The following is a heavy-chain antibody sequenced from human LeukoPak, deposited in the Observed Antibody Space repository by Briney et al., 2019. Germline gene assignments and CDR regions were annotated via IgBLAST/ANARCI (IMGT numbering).Heavy chain of an antibody. J-gene: IGHJ2*01. Sequence: SSETLSLTCAVSGGSISSGGYSWSWIRQPPGKGLEWIGYIYYSGSTYYNPSLKSRVTISVDTSKNQFSLKLSSVTAADTAVYYCARDNHYGDQLYWYFDLWGRGTLVTGSS. D-gene: IGHD4-17*01. V-gene: IGHV4-30-4*07. CDR3: ARDNHYGDQLYWYFDL. CDR2: IYYSGST. CDR1: GGSISSGGYS.